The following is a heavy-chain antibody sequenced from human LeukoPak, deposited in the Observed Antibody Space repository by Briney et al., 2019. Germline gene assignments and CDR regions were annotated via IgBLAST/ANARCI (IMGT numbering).Heavy chain of an antibody. D-gene: IGHD3-10*01. J-gene: IGHJ4*02. CDR2: IYYTGST. CDR3: ARGGVAAKYYFDF. Sequence: SETLSLTCTVSGGSISPLYWSWIRQPPGKGLEFIGYIYYTGSTNFNPSLKSRVALSVDTSKNQISLKLNSVTAAGTAVYSCARGGVAAKYYFDFWGQGTLVTVSS. V-gene: IGHV4-59*11. CDR1: GGSISPLY.